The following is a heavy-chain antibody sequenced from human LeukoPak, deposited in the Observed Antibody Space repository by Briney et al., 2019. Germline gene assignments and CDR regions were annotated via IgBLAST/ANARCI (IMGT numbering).Heavy chain of an antibody. Sequence: SETPSLTCTVSGYSISSGYYWGWIRQAPGKGLEWIGYIYYSGSTNYNPSLKSRVTISVDTSKNQFSLRLSSATAADTAVYYCARVTGYMTEDYFDYWGQGTLITVSS. CDR2: IYYSGST. CDR3: ARVTGYMTEDYFDY. V-gene: IGHV4-38-2*02. J-gene: IGHJ4*02. D-gene: IGHD6-13*01. CDR1: GYSISSGYY.